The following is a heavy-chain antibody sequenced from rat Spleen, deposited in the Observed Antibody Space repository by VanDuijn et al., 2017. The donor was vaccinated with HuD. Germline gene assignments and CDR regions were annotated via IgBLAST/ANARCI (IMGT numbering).Heavy chain of an antibody. Sequence: QVQLKESGPGLVQPSQTLSLICTVSGFSLISNRVHWVRQFPGKGLEWLGVRWCDGSTDYNSPLKSRLSITRDTSKSQVFLKMNSLQADDTAIYFFSRSHAGYTQHWFPYWGQGTLLTVSS. V-gene: IGHV2-1*01. D-gene: IGHD1-11*01. J-gene: IGHJ3*01. CDR1: GFSLISNR. CDR2: RWCDGST. CDR3: SRSHAGYTQHWFPY.